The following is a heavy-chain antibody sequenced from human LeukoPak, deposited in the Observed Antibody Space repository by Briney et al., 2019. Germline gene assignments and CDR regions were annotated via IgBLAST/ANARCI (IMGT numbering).Heavy chain of an antibody. D-gene: IGHD3-22*01. CDR2: IYYSGST. CDR3: ARVRVSCGSHQWYFDY. CDR1: RGSISSYY. J-gene: IGHJ4*02. V-gene: IGHV4-59*01. Sequence: SETLSLTCTVSRGSISSYYWSWIRQPPGQGLEWIGYIYYSGSTDYNPSLKSRVNISVDTSKNQFSLKLSSVTAADTAVYYCARVRVSCGSHQWYFDYWGQGTLVTVSS.